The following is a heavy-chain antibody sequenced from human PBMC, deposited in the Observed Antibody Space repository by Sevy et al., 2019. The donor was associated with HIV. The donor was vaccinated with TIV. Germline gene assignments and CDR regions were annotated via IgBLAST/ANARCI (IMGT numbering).Heavy chain of an antibody. V-gene: IGHV1-3*01. CDR1: GYTITSYA. J-gene: IGHJ6*02. CDR2: INAGNGNT. CDR3: SRVVGSGSYSGMDV. D-gene: IGHD3-10*01. Sequence: ASVKVSCKASGYTITSYAMHWVRQAPGQRLEWMGWINAGNGNTKYSQKFQGRVTITRDTSASTAYMELSSLRSEDTAVYYCSRVVGSGSYSGMDVWGQGTTVTVSS.